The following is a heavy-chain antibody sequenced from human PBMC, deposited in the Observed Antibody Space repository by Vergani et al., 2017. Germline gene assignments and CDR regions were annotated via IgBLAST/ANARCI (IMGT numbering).Heavy chain of an antibody. CDR3: ARDSGYSNYDWFDP. D-gene: IGHD4-11*01. V-gene: IGHV1-69*08. CDR2: IIPILGIA. Sequence: QVQLVQSGAEVKKPGSSVKVSCKASGGTFSSYTISWVRQAPGQGLEWMGRIIPILGIANYAQKFQGRVPITADKSTSTAYMELSSLRSEDTAVYYCARDSGYSNYDWFDPWGQGTLVTVSS. CDR1: GGTFSSYT. J-gene: IGHJ5*02.